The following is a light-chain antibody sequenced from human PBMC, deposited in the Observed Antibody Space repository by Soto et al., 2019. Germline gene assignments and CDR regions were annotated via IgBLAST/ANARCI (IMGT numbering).Light chain of an antibody. CDR3: QQYVGSLYI. CDR1: QSVSSSY. CDR2: GTS. J-gene: IGKJ2*01. Sequence: EIVLTQSPGTLSLSPGERVTLSCRTSQSVSSSYYLAWYQQKPGQAPRLLIYGTSNRAAGIPDRFSGSGSGTDFTLTISGLESEDSAVYYCQQYVGSLYIFGQGTKLEI. V-gene: IGKV3-20*01.